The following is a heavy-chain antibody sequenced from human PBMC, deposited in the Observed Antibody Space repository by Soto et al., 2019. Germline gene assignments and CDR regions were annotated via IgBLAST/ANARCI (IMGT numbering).Heavy chain of an antibody. D-gene: IGHD1-1*01. V-gene: IGHV4-59*01. J-gene: IGHJ4*02. CDR1: AGSITDYF. CDR2: IHHIGTS. Sequence: QVQLQESGPGLVKPSETLSLTCTVSAGSITDYFWNWIRQPPGKGLEWIGFIHHIGTSMPNPSLRGRFGMSADTTKGQISLNLRAVTAADTAVYYCEKWNEMKRSFDDWGQGILVTVSS. CDR3: EKWNEMKRSFDD.